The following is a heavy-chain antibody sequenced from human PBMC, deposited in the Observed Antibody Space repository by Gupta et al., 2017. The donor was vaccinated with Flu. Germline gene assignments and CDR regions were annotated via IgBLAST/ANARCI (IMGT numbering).Heavy chain of an antibody. CDR1: GDSTSSSY. V-gene: IGHV4-4*07. Sequence: QVQLQESGPGLVKPSETLSLTCSVSGDSTSSSYWHWIRQPAGKGLEWIGRIHSSGETHYKPSFESRVTMSADTSKKQFSLNLDSVTAADTAVYYCARGRTGASFFDYWGQGTLVTVSS. D-gene: IGHD1-26*01. CDR3: ARGRTGASFFDY. CDR2: IHSSGET. J-gene: IGHJ4*02.